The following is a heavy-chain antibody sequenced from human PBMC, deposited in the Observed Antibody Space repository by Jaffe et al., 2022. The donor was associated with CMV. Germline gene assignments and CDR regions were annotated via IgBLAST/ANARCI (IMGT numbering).Heavy chain of an antibody. D-gene: IGHD3-3*01. CDR2: INPSGGST. CDR1: GYTFTSYY. J-gene: IGHJ4*02. V-gene: IGHV1-46*01. CDR3: ARGGTIFGVATYYFDY. Sequence: QVQLVQSGAEVKKPGASVKVSCKASGYTFTSYYMHWVRQAPGQGLEWMGIINPSGGSTSYAQKFQGRVTMTRDTSTSTVYMELSSLRSEDTAVYYCARGGTIFGVATYYFDYWGQGTLVTVSS.